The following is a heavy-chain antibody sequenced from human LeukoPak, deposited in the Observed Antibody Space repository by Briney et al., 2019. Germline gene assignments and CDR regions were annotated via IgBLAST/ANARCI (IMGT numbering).Heavy chain of an antibody. V-gene: IGHV1-18*01. Sequence: ASVKVSCKASGYTFTSYGISWVRQAPGQGLEWMGWISAYNGNTNYAQKLQGRVTMTTDTSTSTAYMELRSLRSDDTAVYYCARDPIGYCSSTSCRNWFDPWGQGTLVPVSS. CDR3: ARDPIGYCSSTSCRNWFDP. CDR1: GYTFTSYG. D-gene: IGHD2-2*01. CDR2: ISAYNGNT. J-gene: IGHJ5*02.